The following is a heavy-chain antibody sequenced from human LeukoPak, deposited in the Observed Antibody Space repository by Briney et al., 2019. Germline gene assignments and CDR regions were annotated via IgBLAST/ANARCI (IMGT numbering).Heavy chain of an antibody. V-gene: IGHV1-8*01. D-gene: IGHD3-22*01. Sequence: ASVKVSCKASGYTFTSYDINWVRQATGQGLEWMGWMNPNSGNTGYALKFQGRVTMTRNTSISTAYMELSSLRSEDTAVYYCARGSYYYDSSGYSLFDYWGQGTLVTVSS. CDR1: GYTFTSYD. CDR2: MNPNSGNT. J-gene: IGHJ4*02. CDR3: ARGSYYYDSSGYSLFDY.